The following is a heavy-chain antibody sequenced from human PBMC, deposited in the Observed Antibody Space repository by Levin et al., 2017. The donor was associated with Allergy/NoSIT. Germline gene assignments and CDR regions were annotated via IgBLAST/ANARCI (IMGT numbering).Heavy chain of an antibody. V-gene: IGHV3-23*01. D-gene: IGHD3-22*01. J-gene: IGHJ3*02. CDR3: SAFARPEGDYDSSDSFDI. CDR1: GFTFSNYA. CDR2: FRDTRYT. Sequence: GGSLRLSCAASGFTFSNYAMSWVRQAPGKGLEWVAGFRDTRYTNYADPVNGRFTISRDNSSNMFYLQMNSLRAEDTAVFYCSAFARPEGDYDSSDSFDIWGQGTMVTVSS.